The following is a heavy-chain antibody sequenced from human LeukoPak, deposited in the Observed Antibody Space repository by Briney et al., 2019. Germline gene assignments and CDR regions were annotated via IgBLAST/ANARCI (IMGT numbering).Heavy chain of an antibody. CDR3: TKGDWELGSTGYFDY. CDR2: ISYDGSGI. J-gene: IGHJ4*02. D-gene: IGHD2-8*02. Sequence: GGSLRLSCAASGFTFSRYSIHWVRQAPGKGLEWVAVISYDGSGIHYADSVRGRFTISRDNSKNTVYVQMNSLRPEDTAVYYCTKGDWELGSTGYFDYWGQGSLVTVSS. CDR1: GFTFSRYS. V-gene: IGHV3-30*18.